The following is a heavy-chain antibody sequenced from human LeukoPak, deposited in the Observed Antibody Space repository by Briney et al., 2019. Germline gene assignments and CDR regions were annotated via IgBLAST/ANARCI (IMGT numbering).Heavy chain of an antibody. J-gene: IGHJ4*02. D-gene: IGHD6-19*01. V-gene: IGHV4-39*07. CDR3: ARGDVSRSLFAGIAVAETGFDY. CDR2: IYYRGST. Sequence: PSETLSLTCTVSGGSISSSSHYWGWIRQPPGKGLEWIGSIYYRGSTYYNPSLKSRVTISVDTSKNQFSLKLSSVTAADTAVYYCARGDVSRSLFAGIAVAETGFDYWGQGTLVTVSS. CDR1: GGSISSSSHY.